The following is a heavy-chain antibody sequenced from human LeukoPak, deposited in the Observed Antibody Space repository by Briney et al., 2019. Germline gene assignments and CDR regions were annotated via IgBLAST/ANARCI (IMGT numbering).Heavy chain of an antibody. CDR3: ARDFSRGFDY. D-gene: IGHD6-13*01. CDR1: GFTFSSYS. CDR2: ISSSGSTI. Sequence: PGGSLRLSCAASGFTFSSYSMNWVRQAPGKGPEWVSYISSSGSTIYYADSVKGRFTISRDNAKNSLYLQLNSLRAEDTAVYYCARDFSRGFDYWGQGTLVTVSS. V-gene: IGHV3-48*04. J-gene: IGHJ4*02.